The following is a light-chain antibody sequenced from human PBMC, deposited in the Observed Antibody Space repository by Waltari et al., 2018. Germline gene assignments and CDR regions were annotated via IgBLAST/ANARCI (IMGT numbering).Light chain of an antibody. J-gene: IGKJ2*01. V-gene: IGKV1-39*01. CDR3: QQSYTTPRT. CDR1: QNISAY. Sequence: DIQMTQSPSSLSASVGDRVTISSRENQNISAYLNWYQQKPGKAPKLLIYATSSLQSGVPSRCSGSGSGSHFTLTINSLQPEDFATFYCQQSYTTPRTFGQGTNLEI. CDR2: ATS.